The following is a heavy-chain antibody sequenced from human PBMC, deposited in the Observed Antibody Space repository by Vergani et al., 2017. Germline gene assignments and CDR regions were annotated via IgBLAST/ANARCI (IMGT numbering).Heavy chain of an antibody. J-gene: IGHJ6*03. Sequence: QVQLQESGPGLVKPSQTLSLTCTVSGGSISSGSYYWSWIRQPAGKGLEWIGRIYTSGSTNYNPSLKSRVTMSVDTSKNQFSLKLSSVTAADTAVYYCARDGGDCSSNSRFSRGGTRGMDVWGK. V-gene: IGHV4-61*02. D-gene: IGHD2-2*01. CDR3: ARDGGDCSSNSRFSRGGTRGMDV. CDR2: IYTSGST. CDR1: GGSISSGSYY.